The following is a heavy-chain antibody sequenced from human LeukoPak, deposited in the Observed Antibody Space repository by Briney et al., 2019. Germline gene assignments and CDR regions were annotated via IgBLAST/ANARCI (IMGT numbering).Heavy chain of an antibody. D-gene: IGHD6-13*01. CDR1: GYTFTSYG. CDR2: ISAYNGNT. J-gene: IGHJ5*02. V-gene: IGHV1-18*01. CDR3: ARDKDLARSYYFRGIAAAGSWFDP. Sequence: GASVKVSCKASGYTFTSYGISWVRQAPGQGLEWMGCISAYNGNTNYAQKLQGRVTMTTDTSPSTAYMELRSLRSDDTAVYYCARDKDLARSYYFRGIAAAGSWFDPWGQGTLVTVSS.